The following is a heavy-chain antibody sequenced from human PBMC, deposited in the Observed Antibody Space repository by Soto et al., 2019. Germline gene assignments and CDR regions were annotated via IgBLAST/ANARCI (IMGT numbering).Heavy chain of an antibody. Sequence: GASVKVSCKASGYTFTDYYMHWVRQAPGQGLEWMGWINPNSGDTNYAQKSQGWVTLTRDTSISTAYMDLSRLTSDDTAVYFCARDLYGRSGISFQRWGQGTLVTVSS. CDR1: GYTFTDYY. CDR3: ARDLYGRSGISFQR. J-gene: IGHJ1*01. V-gene: IGHV1-2*04. CDR2: INPNSGDT. D-gene: IGHD2-15*01.